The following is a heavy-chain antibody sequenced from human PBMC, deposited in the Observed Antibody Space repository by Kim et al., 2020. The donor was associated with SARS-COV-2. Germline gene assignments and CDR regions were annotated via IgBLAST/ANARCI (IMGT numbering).Heavy chain of an antibody. D-gene: IGHD1-1*01. CDR3: VKNWNAGY. V-gene: IGHV3-64D*06. J-gene: IGHJ4*02. CDR1: GFTFSSYA. Sequence: GGSLRLSCSASGFTFSSYAVHWIRQAPGKGLESVSAISSDGIGTYYADSVKGRFTISRDNSKNTLYLQMSSLRAEDTAVYYCVKNWNAGYWGQGTLVTVSS. CDR2: ISSDGIGT.